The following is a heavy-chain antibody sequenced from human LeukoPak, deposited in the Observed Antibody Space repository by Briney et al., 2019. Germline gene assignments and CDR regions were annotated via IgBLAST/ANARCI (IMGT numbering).Heavy chain of an antibody. J-gene: IGHJ5*02. V-gene: IGHV4-4*07. CDR1: GGSISSYY. CDR3: AREDMITFGGVIVT. D-gene: IGHD3-16*02. Sequence: SETLSLTCTVSGGSISSYYWSWIRQPAGKGLEWIGRIYTSGSTNYNPSLKSRVTMSVDTSKNQFSLKLSSVTAADTAEYYCAREDMITFGGVIVTWGQGTLVTVSS. CDR2: IYTSGST.